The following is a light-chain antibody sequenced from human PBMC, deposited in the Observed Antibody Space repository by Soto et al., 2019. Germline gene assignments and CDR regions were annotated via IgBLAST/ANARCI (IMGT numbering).Light chain of an antibody. CDR2: EVS. V-gene: IGLV2-14*01. CDR3: SSYTISSTLVV. Sequence: QSALTQPASVSGSPGQSITISCTGTSSDVGGYNYVSWYQQHPGKAPKLMIYEVSNRPSGVSNRFSGSKSGNTASLTISGLQAEDEADYYCSSYTISSTLVVFSGGTKLTVL. J-gene: IGLJ2*01. CDR1: SSDVGGYNY.